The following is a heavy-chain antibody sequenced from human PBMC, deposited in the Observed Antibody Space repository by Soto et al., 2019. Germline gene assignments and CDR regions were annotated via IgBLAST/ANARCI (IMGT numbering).Heavy chain of an antibody. D-gene: IGHD7-27*01. J-gene: IGHJ4*02. Sequence: ASVKVSCKASGYTFTSYDINWVRQATGQGLGWMGWLKPNGGDTGYAQNFQGRVTLTRNTSTATAYMELTSLTSADTAVYFCARNPTETGTFEYWGQGTPVTVSS. CDR2: LKPNGGDT. CDR3: ARNPTETGTFEY. CDR1: GYTFTSYD. V-gene: IGHV1-8*01.